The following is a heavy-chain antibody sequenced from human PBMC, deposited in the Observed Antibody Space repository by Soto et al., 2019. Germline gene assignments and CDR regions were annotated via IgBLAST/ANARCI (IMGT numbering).Heavy chain of an antibody. CDR2: INHSGST. CDR1: ARSVSSGVYC. CDR3: PRDKYIAVAGIGLDY. D-gene: IGHD6-19*01. J-gene: IGHJ4*01. Sequence: PSESLSLTCTISARSVSSGVYCWCWIRQHPGKGLEGVGEINHSGSTNYNTSSKRRVPLSVETSKNQFSLKLSSVTAADTAVYYCPRDKYIAVAGIGLDYWGHGTLVPVFS. V-gene: IGHV4-61*08.